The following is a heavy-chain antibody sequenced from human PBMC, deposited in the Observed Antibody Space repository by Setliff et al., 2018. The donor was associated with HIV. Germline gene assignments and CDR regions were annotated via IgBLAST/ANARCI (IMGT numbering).Heavy chain of an antibody. CDR2: IASDVSKT. D-gene: IGHD3-10*01. CDR1: GFTFSHYG. J-gene: IGHJ4*02. Sequence: PGGSLRLSCVVSGFTFSHYGMHWVRQAPGKGLEWVTFIASDVSKTHIADSVKGRFTISRDNSKNMLYLQMNSLSADDTAAYYCTRDPTPKELWFFSGYYSDYWGQGTLVTVSS. CDR3: TRDPTPKELWFFSGYYSDY. V-gene: IGHV3-30*02.